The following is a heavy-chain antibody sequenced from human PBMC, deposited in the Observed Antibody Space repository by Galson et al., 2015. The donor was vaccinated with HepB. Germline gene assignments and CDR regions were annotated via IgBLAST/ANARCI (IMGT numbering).Heavy chain of an antibody. Sequence: SLRLSCAASGFTFSSYAMSWVRQAPGKGLEWVSAIGGDGGRAYYADSVKGRFTISRDNSKNTLYLQMNGLRAEDTALYYCATRTSSSNLYWGQGTLVTVSS. J-gene: IGHJ4*02. D-gene: IGHD2-2*01. CDR1: GFTFSSYA. CDR2: IGGDGGRA. CDR3: ATRTSSSNLY. V-gene: IGHV3-23*01.